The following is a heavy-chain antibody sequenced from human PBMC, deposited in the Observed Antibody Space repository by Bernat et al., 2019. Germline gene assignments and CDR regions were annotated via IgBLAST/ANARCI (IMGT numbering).Heavy chain of an antibody. CDR2: INAGNGNT. CDR3: ARGPRSGTTPLDY. V-gene: IGHV1-3*01. J-gene: IGHJ4*02. Sequence: QVQLVQSGAEVKKPGASVKVSCKASGYTFTSYAMHWVRQAPGQRLEWMGWINAGNGNTKYSQKFQGRVTITRDTSASTAYMELSSLRSEDTAVYYCARGPRSGTTPLDYWGQGTLVTVSS. CDR1: GYTFTSYA. D-gene: IGHD3-10*01.